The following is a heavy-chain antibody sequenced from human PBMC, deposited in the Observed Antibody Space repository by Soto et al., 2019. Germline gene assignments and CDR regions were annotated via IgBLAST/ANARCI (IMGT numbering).Heavy chain of an antibody. Sequence: SGGSLRLSCAASGFTFSSYSMNWVRQAPGKGLEWVSSISSSSSYIYYADSVKGRFTISRDNAKNSLYLQMNSLRAEDTAVYYCARAPRSITGTTTLLWYFDLWGRGTLVTVSS. J-gene: IGHJ2*01. CDR2: ISSSSSYI. CDR1: GFTFSSYS. D-gene: IGHD1-7*01. V-gene: IGHV3-21*01. CDR3: ARAPRSITGTTTLLWYFDL.